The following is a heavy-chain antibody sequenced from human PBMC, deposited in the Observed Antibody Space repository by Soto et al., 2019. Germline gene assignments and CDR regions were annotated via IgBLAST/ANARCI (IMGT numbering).Heavy chain of an antibody. CDR3: ARTRDNNINYYYALDV. J-gene: IGHJ6*02. CDR2: IYYSGST. D-gene: IGHD1-20*01. V-gene: IGHV4-59*01. Sequence: PSETLSLTCTVSGGSISSYYWSCIRQPPGKGLEWIGDIYYSGSTNYNPSLKSRVTISLDTFKDQFSLKLSSVTAADTAVYYCARTRDNNINYYYALDVWGPGTTVTVSS. CDR1: GGSISSYY.